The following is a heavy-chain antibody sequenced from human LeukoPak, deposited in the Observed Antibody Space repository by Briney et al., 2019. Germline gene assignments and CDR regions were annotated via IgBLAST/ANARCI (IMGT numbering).Heavy chain of an antibody. CDR3: ARDQGYSWDGAFDI. CDR2: ISSSSSYI. CDR1: GFTFSSYS. J-gene: IGHJ3*02. V-gene: IGHV3-21*01. Sequence: GGSLRLSCVASGFTFSSYSMSWVRQAPGKGLEWVSSISSSSSYIYYADSVKGRFTISRDNAKNSLYLQMNSLRAEDTAVYYCARDQGYSWDGAFDIWGQGTMVTVSS. D-gene: IGHD5-18*01.